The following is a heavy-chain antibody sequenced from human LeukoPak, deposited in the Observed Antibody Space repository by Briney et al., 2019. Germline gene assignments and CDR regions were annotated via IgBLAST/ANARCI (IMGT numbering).Heavy chain of an antibody. Sequence: GGSLRLSCEASGFTFNIHAMSWVRQAPGKGLEWVSGISGSGGSTFYADSVKGRFTISRDNSNNMLYLQMTSLRAEDTAVYYCAKGTSTYSSGSLDYWGRGTLVTVSS. V-gene: IGHV3-23*01. D-gene: IGHD6-19*01. CDR2: ISGSGGST. CDR3: AKGTSTYSSGSLDY. J-gene: IGHJ4*02. CDR1: GFTFNIHA.